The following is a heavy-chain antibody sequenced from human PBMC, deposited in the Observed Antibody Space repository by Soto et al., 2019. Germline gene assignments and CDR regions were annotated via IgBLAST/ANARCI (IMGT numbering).Heavy chain of an antibody. Sequence: QVQLVQSGAEVKKPGASVKVSCKASGYTFTSYYIHWVRQAPGQGLAWMGIINPGSATTSYAQKCQGRVTMTRDTATSTVYMELSSLSSDHTAVYSCTRGRTVNYYFDHWGPGTLVTVSS. V-gene: IGHV1-46*01. CDR2: INPGSATT. CDR1: GYTFTSYY. CDR3: TRGRTVNYYFDH. D-gene: IGHD4-17*01. J-gene: IGHJ4*02.